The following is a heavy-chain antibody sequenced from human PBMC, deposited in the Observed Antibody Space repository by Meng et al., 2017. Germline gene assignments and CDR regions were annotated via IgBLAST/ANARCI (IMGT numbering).Heavy chain of an antibody. Sequence: GESLKISCAASGFTFSSYAMSWVRQAPGKGLEWVSAISGSGGSTYYADSVKGRFTISRDNSKNTLYLQMNSLRAEDTAVYHCAKAVVVPAAMYYFDYWGQGTLVTVSS. D-gene: IGHD2-2*01. J-gene: IGHJ4*02. CDR3: AKAVVVPAAMYYFDY. CDR1: GFTFSSYA. CDR2: ISGSGGST. V-gene: IGHV3-23*01.